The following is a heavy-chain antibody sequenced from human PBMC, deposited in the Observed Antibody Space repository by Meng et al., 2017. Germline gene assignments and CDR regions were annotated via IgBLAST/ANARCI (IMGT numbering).Heavy chain of an antibody. V-gene: IGHV4-38-2*02. CDR3: ARGGYYYDSSGELNWFDP. Sequence: SETLSLTCTVSGYSISSGYYWGWIRQPPGKGLEWIGSIYYSGSTNYNPSLKSRVTISVDTSKNQFSLKLSSVTAADTAVYYCARGGYYYDSSGELNWFDPWGQGTLVTVSS. CDR1: GYSISSGYY. D-gene: IGHD3-22*01. J-gene: IGHJ5*02. CDR2: IYYSGST.